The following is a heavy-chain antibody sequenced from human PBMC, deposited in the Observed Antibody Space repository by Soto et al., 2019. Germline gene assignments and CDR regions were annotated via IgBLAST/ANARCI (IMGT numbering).Heavy chain of an antibody. CDR3: ARDTPPGYHYDSSGSKYGMDV. Sequence: GASVKVSCKASGYTFTSYYMHWVRQAPGQGLEWMGIINPSGGSTSYAQKFQGRVTMTRDTSTSTVYMELSSLRSEDTAVYYCARDTPPGYHYDSSGSKYGMDVWGQGTTVTVSS. D-gene: IGHD3-22*01. CDR2: INPSGGST. CDR1: GYTFTSYY. V-gene: IGHV1-46*01. J-gene: IGHJ6*02.